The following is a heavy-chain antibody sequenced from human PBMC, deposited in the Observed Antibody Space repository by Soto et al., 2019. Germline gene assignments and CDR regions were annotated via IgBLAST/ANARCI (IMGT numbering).Heavy chain of an antibody. Sequence: SETLSLTCTVSGGSISSYYWSWIRQPPGKGLKWIGYIYYSGSTNYNPSLKSRVTISVDTSKNQFSLKLSSVTAADTAVYYCARHAYFFYDILAGYPKYYCYYYMDVWGKGTTVTVSS. CDR2: IYYSGST. D-gene: IGHD3-9*01. CDR3: ARHAYFFYDILAGYPKYYCYYYMDV. V-gene: IGHV4-59*08. CDR1: GGSISSYY. J-gene: IGHJ6*03.